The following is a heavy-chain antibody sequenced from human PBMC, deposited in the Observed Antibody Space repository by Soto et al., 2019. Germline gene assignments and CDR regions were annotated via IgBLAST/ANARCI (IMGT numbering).Heavy chain of an antibody. J-gene: IGHJ5*02. CDR2: IHGEGAGT. D-gene: IGHD6-19*01. V-gene: IGHV3-23*01. Sequence: EVQLLESGGGLVQPGGSVRLSCAASGFTFRNYAMTWVRQAPGKGLEWVSSIHGEGAGTYYADSVKGRFTVSRDDSKETLYLQMSILRVDDTAVYYCAKDGVARNGDWDWFDPWGQGTLVTVAS. CDR3: AKDGVARNGDWDWFDP. CDR1: GFTFRNYA.